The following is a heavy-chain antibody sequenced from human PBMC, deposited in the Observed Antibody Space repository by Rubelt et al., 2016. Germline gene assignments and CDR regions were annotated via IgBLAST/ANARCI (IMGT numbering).Heavy chain of an antibody. CDR2: ISGGGGSA. Sequence: GSGGGLVQPGGSLRLSCAASGFTFTTHGMSWVRQAPGKGLEWVSTISGGGGSAYYADSVRGRFTISRDNSKNALYLRMNSLRVDDTAVYYCARDGSGWSAYWGQGTLVTVSS. V-gene: IGHV3-23*01. J-gene: IGHJ4*02. CDR1: GFTFTTHG. D-gene: IGHD6-19*01. CDR3: ARDGSGWSAY.